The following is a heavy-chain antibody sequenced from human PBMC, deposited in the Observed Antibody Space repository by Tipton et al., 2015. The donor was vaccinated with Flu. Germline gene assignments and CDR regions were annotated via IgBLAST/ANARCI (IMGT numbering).Heavy chain of an antibody. J-gene: IGHJ4*02. CDR1: GGSISTFY. V-gene: IGHV4-59*01. CDR2: IYYSGKS. CDR3: ARDLKWSSAYYNPFGY. D-gene: IGHD3-22*01. Sequence: TLSLTCTVSGGSISTFYWNWIRQPPGKGLEWIGYIYYSGKSNYNPSLKSRVTMSVDTSKNQVSLNLSSVTAADTAVYYCARDLKWSSAYYNPFGYWGQGTLVTVSS.